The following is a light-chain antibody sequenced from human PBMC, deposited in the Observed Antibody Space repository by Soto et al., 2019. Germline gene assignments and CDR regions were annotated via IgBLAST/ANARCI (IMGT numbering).Light chain of an antibody. CDR3: QKYHGSPGT. CDR2: AAS. Sequence: DIQMTQSPSSLSASVGDRVTITCRASQGISNYLAWYQQKPEKVPNLLIYAASTLQSGVPSRVSGSGSVTEFALTISSLQPADVATYYCQKYHGSPGTFGQGTRLEIK. V-gene: IGKV1-27*01. J-gene: IGKJ5*01. CDR1: QGISNY.